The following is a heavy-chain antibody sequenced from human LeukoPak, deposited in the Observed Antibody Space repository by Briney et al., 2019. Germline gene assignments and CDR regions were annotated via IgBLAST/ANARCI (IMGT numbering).Heavy chain of an antibody. V-gene: IGHV4-39*07. CDR3: ARGVYSYGYYYFDY. D-gene: IGHD5-18*01. Sequence: PSETLSLTCTVSGGSISSSSYYWGWIRQPPGKGLEWIGSIYYSGSTYYNPSLKSRVTISVDTSKNQFSLKLSSVTAADTAVYYCARGVYSYGYYYFDYWGQGTLVTVSS. CDR2: IYYSGST. J-gene: IGHJ4*02. CDR1: GGSISSSSYY.